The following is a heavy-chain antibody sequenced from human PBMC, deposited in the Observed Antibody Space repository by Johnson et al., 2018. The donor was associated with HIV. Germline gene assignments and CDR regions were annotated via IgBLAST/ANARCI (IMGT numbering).Heavy chain of an antibody. J-gene: IGHJ3*02. Sequence: MLLVESGGGLVQPGGSLRLSCAASGFTFSDHYMDWVRQAPGKGLEWVGRSKNKPNSYTTEYAASVKGRFTISRDDSKNSLYLQMNSLKIEDTAVYYCARDGYSGGFDIWDQGTMVTVPP. CDR1: GFTFSDHY. D-gene: IGHD2-21*01. CDR2: SKNKPNSYTT. CDR3: ARDGYSGGFDI. V-gene: IGHV3-72*01.